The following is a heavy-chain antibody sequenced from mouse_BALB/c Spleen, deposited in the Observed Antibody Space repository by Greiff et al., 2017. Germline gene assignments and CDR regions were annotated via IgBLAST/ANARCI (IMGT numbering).Heavy chain of an antibody. J-gene: IGHJ1*01. CDR2: ISSGGSYT. CDR1: GFTFSSYG. Sequence: EVKLVESGGYLVKPGGSLKLSCAASGFTFSSYGMSWVRQTPDKRLEWVATISSGGSYTYYPDSVKGRFTISRDNAKNTLYLQMSSLKSEDTAMYYCARLTTATSYWYFDVWGAGTTVTVSS. CDR3: ARLTTATSYWYFDV. D-gene: IGHD1-2*01. V-gene: IGHV5-6*02.